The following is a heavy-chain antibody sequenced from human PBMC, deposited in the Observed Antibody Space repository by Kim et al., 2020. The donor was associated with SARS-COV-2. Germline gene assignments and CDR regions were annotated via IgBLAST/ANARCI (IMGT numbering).Heavy chain of an antibody. CDR3: ARDSYDSSGYYHYFDY. V-gene: IGHV4-30-2*01. Sequence: SLKSRVTISVDRSKNQFSLKLSSVTAADTAVYYCARDSYDSSGYYHYFDYWGQGTLVTVSS. D-gene: IGHD3-22*01. J-gene: IGHJ4*02.